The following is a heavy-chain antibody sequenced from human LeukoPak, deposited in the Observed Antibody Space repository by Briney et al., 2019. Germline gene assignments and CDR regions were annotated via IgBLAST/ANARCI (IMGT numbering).Heavy chain of an antibody. Sequence: GGSLRLSCAASGFTFSSYGMHWVRQAPGKGLEWVTFIRYDGSNKYYADSVKGRFTISRDISKNTLYLQMNSLRAEDTAVYYCAKDLYPPSPGIAAAGFFDYWGQGTLVTVSS. V-gene: IGHV3-30*02. CDR1: GFTFSSYG. D-gene: IGHD6-13*01. CDR2: IRYDGSNK. CDR3: AKDLYPPSPGIAAAGFFDY. J-gene: IGHJ4*02.